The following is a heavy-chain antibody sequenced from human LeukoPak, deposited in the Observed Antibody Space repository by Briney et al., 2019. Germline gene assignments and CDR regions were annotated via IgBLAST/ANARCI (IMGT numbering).Heavy chain of an antibody. CDR3: ARAQFLRERFDF. D-gene: IGHD5/OR15-5a*01. Sequence: ASVKVSCKASGFQFISYGISWVRQAPGQGLEWIGWISAYNGNTMYAQKFQGRVTMTTDTSTSTAYMEVRSLRSDDTAVYYCARAQFLRERFDFWGQGTLVTVSS. CDR2: ISAYNGNT. V-gene: IGHV1-18*01. J-gene: IGHJ4*02. CDR1: GFQFISYG.